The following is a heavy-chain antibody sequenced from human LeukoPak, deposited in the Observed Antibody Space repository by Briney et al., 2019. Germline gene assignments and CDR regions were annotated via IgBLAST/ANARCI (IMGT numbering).Heavy chain of an antibody. CDR1: GFTFTDYS. J-gene: IGHJ4*02. V-gene: IGHV3-23*01. CDR2: IVASSGST. D-gene: IGHD5-12*01. Sequence: GGSLRLSCAASGFTFTDYSMSWVRQAPGKGLEWVSLIVASSGSTFYADSVKGRFTISRDSSKNTLYLQMNSLRAEDMAVYYCAKGAYDYIEMGYFDYWGQGTLVTVSS. CDR3: AKGAYDYIEMGYFDY.